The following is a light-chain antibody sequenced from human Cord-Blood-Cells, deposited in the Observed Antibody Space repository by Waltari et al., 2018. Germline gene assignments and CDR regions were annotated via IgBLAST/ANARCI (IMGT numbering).Light chain of an antibody. Sequence: QSALTQPASVSGSPGQSITISCTGTSSDVGSYKLFSWYQQHPGKAPKLMIYEGSKRPSGVSNRFSGSKSGNTASLTISGLQAEDEADYYCCSYAGSSLVVFGGGTKLTVL. CDR3: CSYAGSSLVV. CDR1: SSDVGSYKL. CDR2: EGS. J-gene: IGLJ2*01. V-gene: IGLV2-23*01.